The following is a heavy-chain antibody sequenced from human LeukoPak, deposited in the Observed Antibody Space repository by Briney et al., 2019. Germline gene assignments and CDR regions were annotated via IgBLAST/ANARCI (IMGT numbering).Heavy chain of an antibody. D-gene: IGHD3-16*01. CDR2: ISSSGSTI. V-gene: IGHV3-48*03. CDR1: GFTFSSYE. CDR3: ARDGGAGWYFDL. Sequence: PGGSLRLSCAASGFTFSSYEMNWVRQAPGKGLEWASYISSSGSTIYYADSVKGRFTISRDNSKNTLYLQMNSLRVEDTAVYYCARDGGAGWYFDLWGRGTLVTVSS. J-gene: IGHJ2*01.